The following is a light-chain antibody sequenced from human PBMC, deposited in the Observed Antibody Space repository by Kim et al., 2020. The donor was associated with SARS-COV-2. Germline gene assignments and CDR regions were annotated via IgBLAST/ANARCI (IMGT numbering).Light chain of an antibody. Sequence: QSALTQPRSVSGSPGQSVTISCTGTNSDIGASDYVSWYQQHPGKAPKLMIYEVSNRPSGVSNRFSGSKSGNTASLTISGLQAEDEADYYCSSYTSSSTPVFGGGTQLTVL. CDR1: NSDIGASDY. CDR3: SSYTSSSTPV. V-gene: IGLV2-14*01. CDR2: EVS. J-gene: IGLJ2*01.